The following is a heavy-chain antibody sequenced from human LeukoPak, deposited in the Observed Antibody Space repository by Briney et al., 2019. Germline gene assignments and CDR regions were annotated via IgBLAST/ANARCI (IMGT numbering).Heavy chain of an antibody. CDR2: IYHTATT. Sequence: PSETLSPTCAVSGDSIRSDRWNWVRQIPGKGLEWIGYIYHTATTNYNHSFRTRVTMSLDTSNNQFSLRLTSVTAADTAVYYCARTPARSGWAYYFDYWGQGALVTVSS. CDR1: GDSIRSDR. V-gene: IGHV4-4*09. CDR3: ARTPARSGWAYYFDY. J-gene: IGHJ4*02. D-gene: IGHD6-19*01.